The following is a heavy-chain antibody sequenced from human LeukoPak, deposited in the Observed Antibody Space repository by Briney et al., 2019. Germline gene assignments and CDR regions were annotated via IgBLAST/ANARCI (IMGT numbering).Heavy chain of an antibody. V-gene: IGHV1-18*01. J-gene: IGHJ3*02. CDR1: GYTFTSYG. Sequence: GASVKVSCKASGYTFTSYGISWVRQAPGQGLEWMGWISPYNANTNYAQKFQGRLTMSTDTSTSTAYMDLTSLRSDDTAVYYRVRDGVFSISGYYDSSGYGFDIWGQGTMVAVSS. CDR3: VRDGVFSISGYYDSSGYGFDI. CDR2: ISPYNANT. D-gene: IGHD3-22*01.